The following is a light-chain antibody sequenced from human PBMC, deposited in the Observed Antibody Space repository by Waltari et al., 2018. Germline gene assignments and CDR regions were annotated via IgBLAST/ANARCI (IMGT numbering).Light chain of an antibody. Sequence: LSCRASQSVSSYLAWYQQKPGQAPRLLISDASNRATGIPARCSGSGSGTDFTLTISSLEPEDFAVYYCQQRRDWPITFGQGTRLEIK. J-gene: IGKJ5*01. CDR2: DAS. CDR3: QQRRDWPIT. CDR1: QSVSSY. V-gene: IGKV3-11*01.